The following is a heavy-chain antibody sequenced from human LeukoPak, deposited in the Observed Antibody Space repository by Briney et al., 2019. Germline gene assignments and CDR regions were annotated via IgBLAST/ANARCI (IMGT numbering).Heavy chain of an antibody. CDR2: ISSSSSYI. V-gene: IGHV3-21*01. J-gene: IGHJ4*02. CDR1: GFTFSGYS. Sequence: GGSLRLSCAASGFTFSGYSMNWVRQAPGKGLEWVSSISSSSSYIYYADSVKGRFTISRDNAKNSLYLQMNSLRAEDAAVYYCARDRGSGWQEAFDYWGQGTLVTVSS. CDR3: ARDRGSGWQEAFDY. D-gene: IGHD6-19*01.